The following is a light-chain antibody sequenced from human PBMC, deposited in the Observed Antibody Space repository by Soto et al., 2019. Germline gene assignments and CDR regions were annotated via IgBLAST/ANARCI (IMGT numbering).Light chain of an antibody. J-gene: IGKJ1*01. CDR1: QSASGW. Sequence: DIQMTQSPSLLSASVGDTATVTCRASQSASGWLAWYQQKPGEAPKLLIYAASSLQSGVPSRFSGSGSGTDFTLTISSLHPEDFATYYCQQSYITLWTFGQGTKVDIK. CDR2: AAS. CDR3: QQSYITLWT. V-gene: IGKV1-39*01.